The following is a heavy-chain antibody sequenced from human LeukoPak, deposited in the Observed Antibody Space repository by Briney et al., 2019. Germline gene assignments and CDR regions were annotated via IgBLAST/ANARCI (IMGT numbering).Heavy chain of an antibody. J-gene: IGHJ4*02. CDR1: GGXFSSYA. CDR2: INPSGDRT. D-gene: IGHD3-16*01. V-gene: IGHV1-46*01. Sequence: GASVKVSCKASGGXFSSYAISWVRQAPGQGLEWRGKINPSGDRTNYAQKFQGRVTVTRDTSTRTVYMDLSSLRSEDTAVYYCAREEEGGTFDFWGQGTLVTVST. CDR3: AREEEGGTFDF.